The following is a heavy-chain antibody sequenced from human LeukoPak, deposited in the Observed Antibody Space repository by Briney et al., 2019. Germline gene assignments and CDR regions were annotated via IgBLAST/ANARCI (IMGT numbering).Heavy chain of an antibody. CDR3: TRGLGPIAMFDP. J-gene: IGHJ5*02. Sequence: ASVKVSCKASGYTFTSYYMHWVRQAPGQGLEWMGIINPSGGSTSYAQKFQGRVTITADESTSTAYMELSSLRSEDTAVYYCTRGLGPIAMFDPWGQGTLVTVSS. V-gene: IGHV1-46*01. CDR1: GYTFTSYY. CDR2: INPSGGST. D-gene: IGHD6-6*01.